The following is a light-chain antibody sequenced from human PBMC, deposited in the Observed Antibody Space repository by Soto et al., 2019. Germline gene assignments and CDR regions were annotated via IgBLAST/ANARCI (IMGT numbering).Light chain of an antibody. CDR1: QSVSNN. V-gene: IGKV3-15*01. Sequence: EIVMTQSPATLSVSPGERATLSCRASQSVSNNVAWYQQKPGQAPRLLIYHAATRATGIPARFSGSGSGTEVTLTISSLQSEDFAVYYWKHYNEWPLTFGGGTKVEIK. CDR3: KHYNEWPLT. J-gene: IGKJ4*01. CDR2: HAA.